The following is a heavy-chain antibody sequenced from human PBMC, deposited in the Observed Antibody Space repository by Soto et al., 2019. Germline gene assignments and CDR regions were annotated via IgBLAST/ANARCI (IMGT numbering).Heavy chain of an antibody. J-gene: IGHJ4*02. V-gene: IGHV1-18*01. CDR3: ARPSTSYGDYGWSLAY. CDR2: VSAHTGDA. D-gene: IGHD4-17*01. CDR1: GYPFGGYA. Sequence: QVQLVQSGAEVKKPGASVKVSCKASGYPFGGYAIGWVRQAPGQGLEWLGWVSAHTGDAGYAQRSLGRVTLTTETSTSTAYMELRGLRSDDTAVYYCARPSTSYGDYGWSLAYWGQGTLVTVSS.